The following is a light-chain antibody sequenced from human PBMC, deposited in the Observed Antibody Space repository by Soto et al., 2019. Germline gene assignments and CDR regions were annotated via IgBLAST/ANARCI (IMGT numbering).Light chain of an antibody. CDR3: QQYNTYTWT. CDR1: QSISNW. V-gene: IGKV1-5*01. J-gene: IGKJ1*01. CDR2: DAS. Sequence: DSQMTQSPSTLSASVGDRVTITCRASQSISNWLAWYQQKPGKAPKVLIYDASSLESGVPSRFSGSGSGTEFTLTISSLQPDDFATYYCQQYNTYTWTFGQGTKVDIK.